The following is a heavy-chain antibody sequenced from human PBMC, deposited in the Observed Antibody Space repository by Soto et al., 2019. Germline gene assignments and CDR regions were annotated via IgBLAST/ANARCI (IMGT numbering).Heavy chain of an antibody. CDR3: ERPDYSSAWYVD. D-gene: IGHD6-19*01. Sequence: PGVSLRLSCAASGFTFSSYWMHWVRQAPGKGLVWVSRINSDGSSTSYADSVKGRFTISRDNAKNTLYLQMNSLRAEDTAVYHCERPDYSSAWYVDWGQGTLGTVS. V-gene: IGHV3-74*01. CDR1: GFTFSSYW. CDR2: INSDGSST. J-gene: IGHJ4*02.